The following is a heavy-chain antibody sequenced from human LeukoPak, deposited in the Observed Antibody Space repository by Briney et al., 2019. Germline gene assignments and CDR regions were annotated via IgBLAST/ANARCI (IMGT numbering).Heavy chain of an antibody. J-gene: IGHJ4*02. CDR1: GYTFTGYY. CDR2: INPNSGGT. D-gene: IGHD3-16*01. Sequence: ASVKVSCKASGYTFTGYYMHWVRQAPGQGLEWMGWINPNSGGTNYAQKFQGRVTMTRDTSISTAYMELSRLRSDDTAVYYCARFERGYDYAYGNNDYWGQGTLVTVSS. CDR3: ARFERGYDYAYGNNDY. V-gene: IGHV1-2*02.